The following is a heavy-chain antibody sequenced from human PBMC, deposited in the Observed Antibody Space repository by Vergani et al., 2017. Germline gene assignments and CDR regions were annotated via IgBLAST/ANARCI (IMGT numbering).Heavy chain of an antibody. Sequence: QVQLVQSGAEVKKPGASVKVSCKASGYTFTGYYIHWVRQAPGQGLEWMGWINPNSGGTNYAQKFQGRVTMTRDTSISTAYMELSRLRSDDTAVYYCARDRSSEYYDFWSGYYTLFDYWGQGTLVTVSS. V-gene: IGHV1-2*02. CDR2: INPNSGGT. D-gene: IGHD3-3*01. CDR3: ARDRSSEYYDFWSGYYTLFDY. CDR1: GYTFTGYY. J-gene: IGHJ4*02.